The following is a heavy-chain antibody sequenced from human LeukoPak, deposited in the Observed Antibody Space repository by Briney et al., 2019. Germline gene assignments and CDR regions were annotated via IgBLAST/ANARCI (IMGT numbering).Heavy chain of an antibody. D-gene: IGHD6-19*01. J-gene: IGHJ6*02. V-gene: IGHV3-23*01. CDR1: GFTFSKYA. Sequence: PGGSLRLSCAVSGFTFSKYAMCWVRQAPGKGLEWVSAISGSGDSTYYADSVKGRFTISRDNSKNTLYLQMNSLRVEDTALYYCARRPAYSIGVYYYYGMDVWGQGTTVTVSS. CDR3: ARRPAYSIGVYYYYGMDV. CDR2: ISGSGDST.